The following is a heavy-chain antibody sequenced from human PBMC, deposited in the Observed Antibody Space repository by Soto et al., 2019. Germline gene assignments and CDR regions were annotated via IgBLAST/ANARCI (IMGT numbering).Heavy chain of an antibody. Sequence: GGSLRLSCAASGFSFSSYTMDWVRQAPGKGLQWVSSISITGSYIYYADSVKGRFAISRDNAQNSLYLHMNSLRGEDTAVYYCARGAIRGYSYGHSDYWGQGTLVTVSS. CDR2: ISITGSYI. CDR1: GFSFSSYT. J-gene: IGHJ4*02. CDR3: ARGAIRGYSYGHSDY. V-gene: IGHV3-21*01. D-gene: IGHD5-18*01.